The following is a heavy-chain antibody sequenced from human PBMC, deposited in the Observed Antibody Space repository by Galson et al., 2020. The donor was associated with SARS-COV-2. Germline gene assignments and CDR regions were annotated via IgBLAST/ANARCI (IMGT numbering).Heavy chain of an antibody. CDR3: AKDIGRVYGSGSYPFGAFDI. Sequence: GGSLRLSCAASGFTFDDYAMHWVRQDPGKGLEWVSGISWNSGSIGYADSVKGRFTISRDNAKNYVYLQMNSLRAEDMALYYCAKDIGRVYGSGSYPFGAFDIWGQGTMVTVSS. V-gene: IGHV3-9*03. D-gene: IGHD3-10*01. CDR1: GFTFDDYA. CDR2: ISWNSGSI. J-gene: IGHJ3*02.